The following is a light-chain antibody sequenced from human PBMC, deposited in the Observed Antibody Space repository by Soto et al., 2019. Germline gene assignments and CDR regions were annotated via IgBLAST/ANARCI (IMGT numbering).Light chain of an antibody. J-gene: IGKJ2*01. CDR2: DAS. CDR1: QSVSSY. V-gene: IGKV3-11*01. Sequence: EIVLTQSPATLSLSPGERATLSCRASQSVSSYLAWYQQKPGQAPRLLIYDASNRATGIPARFSGSGSGTDFTLTIISLESEDFAVYYCQQRSNWPVYTFGQGTKLEIK. CDR3: QQRSNWPVYT.